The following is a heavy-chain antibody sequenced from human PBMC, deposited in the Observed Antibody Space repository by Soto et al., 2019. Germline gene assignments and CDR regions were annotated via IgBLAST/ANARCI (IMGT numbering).Heavy chain of an antibody. V-gene: IGHV1-69*13. Sequence: ASVKVSCKASGGTFSSYAISWVRQAPGQGLEWMGGIIPIFGTANYAQKFQGRVTITADESTSTAYMELSSLRSEDTAVYYCARAIAARPNWFDPWGQGTLVTVSS. CDR2: IIPIFGTA. D-gene: IGHD6-6*01. J-gene: IGHJ5*02. CDR1: GGTFSSYA. CDR3: ARAIAARPNWFDP.